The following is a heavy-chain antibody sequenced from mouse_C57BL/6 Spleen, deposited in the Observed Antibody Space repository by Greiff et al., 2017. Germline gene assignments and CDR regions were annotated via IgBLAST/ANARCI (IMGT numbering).Heavy chain of an antibody. CDR1: GFTFSSYA. CDR3: ARERDYVFAY. J-gene: IGHJ3*01. CDR2: ISDGGSYT. Sequence: DVMLVESGGGLVKPGGSLKLSCAASGFTFSSYAMSWVRQTPEKRLEWVATISDGGSYTYYPDNVKGRFTISRDNAKNNLYLQMSHLKSEDTAMYYCARERDYVFAYWGQGTLVTVSA. V-gene: IGHV5-4*01. D-gene: IGHD1-1*01.